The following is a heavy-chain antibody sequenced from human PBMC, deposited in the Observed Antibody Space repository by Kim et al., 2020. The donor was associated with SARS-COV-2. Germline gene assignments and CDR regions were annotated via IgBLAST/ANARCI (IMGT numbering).Heavy chain of an antibody. V-gene: IGHV1-69*01. Sequence: AEKCQGQVTITADESTSTAYMELSSLRSEDTAVYYCAGGWSSSGYRVDYWGQGTLVTVSS. J-gene: IGHJ4*02. CDR3: AGGWSSSGYRVDY. D-gene: IGHD6-13*01.